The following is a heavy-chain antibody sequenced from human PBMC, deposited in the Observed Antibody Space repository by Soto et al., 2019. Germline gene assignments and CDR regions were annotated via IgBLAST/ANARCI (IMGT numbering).Heavy chain of an antibody. CDR2: ISGYNGNT. CDR1: GYTFSSYG. J-gene: IGHJ4*02. CDR3: ARATFYFGSGSFQPRAFDY. D-gene: IGHD3-10*01. V-gene: IGHV1-18*04. Sequence: RASVKVSCKASGYTFSSYGIVWVRQAPGRGLEWMGWISGYNGNTKYAQKFQDRVTMTTDTSTSTAYMELRSLGSDDTAVYYCARATFYFGSGSFQPRAFDYWGQGTLVTVSS.